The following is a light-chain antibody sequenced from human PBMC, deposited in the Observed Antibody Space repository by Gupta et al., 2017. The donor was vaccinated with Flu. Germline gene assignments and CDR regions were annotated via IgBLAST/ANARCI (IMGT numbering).Light chain of an antibody. Sequence: DIVLTQSPGTLSLSPGERATLSCRASQSVTNNYLAWYKQKPGQAPRLLMHGASNRAAGIPDRFSGSGSGTDFTLTINRLEPEDFAVYYCQQDGRSPQTFGQGTNVEIK. J-gene: IGKJ1*01. CDR2: GAS. CDR3: QQDGRSPQT. V-gene: IGKV3-20*01. CDR1: QSVTNNY.